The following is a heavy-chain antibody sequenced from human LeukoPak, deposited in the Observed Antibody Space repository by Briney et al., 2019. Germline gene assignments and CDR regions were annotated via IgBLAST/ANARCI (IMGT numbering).Heavy chain of an antibody. V-gene: IGHV3-30*04. D-gene: IGHD6-13*01. J-gene: IGHJ6*02. CDR2: ISYDGSNK. CDR1: GYTLTELS. CDR3: ARVGYSSSWYPPFHYYYGMDV. Sequence: SCKVSGYTLTELSMHWVRQAPGKGLEWVAVISYDGSNKYYADSVKGRFTISRDNSKNTLYLQMNSLRAEDTAVYYCARVGYSSSWYPPFHYYYGMDVWGQGTTVTVSS.